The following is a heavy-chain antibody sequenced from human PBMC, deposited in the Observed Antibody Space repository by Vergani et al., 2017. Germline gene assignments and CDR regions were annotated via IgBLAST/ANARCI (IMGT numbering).Heavy chain of an antibody. Sequence: QVQLQESGPGLVKPSGTLSLTCAVSGGSISSSNWWSWVRQPPGKGLEWIGEIYHIGSTNYNPSLKRRVTISVATSLNQFSLKLSSVTAADTAGYYCARDRVAAPDYYYYGMDVWGQGTTVTVSS. CDR1: GGSISSSNW. J-gene: IGHJ6*02. D-gene: IGHD2-15*01. CDR3: ARDRVAAPDYYYYGMDV. CDR2: IYHIGST. V-gene: IGHV4-4*02.